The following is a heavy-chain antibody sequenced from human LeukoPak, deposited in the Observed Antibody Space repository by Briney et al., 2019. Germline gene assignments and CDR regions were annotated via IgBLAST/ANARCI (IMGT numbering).Heavy chain of an antibody. CDR2: ISGSGGST. J-gene: IGHJ3*02. D-gene: IGHD4-17*01. Sequence: SGGSLRLSCAASGFTFSDYYMSWIRQAPGKGLEWVSAISGSGGSTYYADSVKGRFTISRDNSKNTLYLQMNSLRAEDTAVYYCAKGLYGDYVLDAFDIWGQGTMVTVSS. CDR1: GFTFSDYY. CDR3: AKGLYGDYVLDAFDI. V-gene: IGHV3-23*01.